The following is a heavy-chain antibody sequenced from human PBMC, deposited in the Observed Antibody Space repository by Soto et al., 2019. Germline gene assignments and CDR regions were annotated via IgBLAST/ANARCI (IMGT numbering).Heavy chain of an antibody. CDR3: AKHSEYQLLSWFDP. D-gene: IGHD2-2*01. CDR2: ISADGGNT. J-gene: IGHJ5*02. CDR1: GFSFRTYA. V-gene: IGHV3-23*01. Sequence: EVPVLESGGGLVQPGGSLRLSCAASGFSFRTYAMSWVRQAPGKGLEWVSGISADGGNTYYADSVRGRFTISRDNSKNTLDLQMSRVRVEDTALDYYAKHSEYQLLSWFDPWGQGTLVTVSS.